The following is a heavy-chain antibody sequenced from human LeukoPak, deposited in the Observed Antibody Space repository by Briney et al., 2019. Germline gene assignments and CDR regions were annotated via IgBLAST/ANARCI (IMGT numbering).Heavy chain of an antibody. V-gene: IGHV1-2*02. J-gene: IGHJ4*02. CDR3: ARDPSSVTLYFFDY. D-gene: IGHD4-11*01. CDR1: GYTFRGNY. CDR2: IDANNGDT. Sequence: GASVKVSCKASGYTFRGNYIHWLRQAPGQGLEWMGWIDANNGDTKSAQKFQGRVTMSRDTSISTAYMDLSSLSPDDAAVYYCARDPSSVTLYFFDYWGQGTLDTVSS.